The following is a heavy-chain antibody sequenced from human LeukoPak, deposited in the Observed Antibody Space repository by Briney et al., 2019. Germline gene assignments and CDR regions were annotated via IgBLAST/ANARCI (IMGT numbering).Heavy chain of an antibody. J-gene: IGHJ4*02. Sequence: ASVKVSCKASGYTFTGYYMHWVRQAPGQGLEGMGWINPNSGGTNYAQKFQGRVTVTRDTSISTAYMELSRLRSDDTAVYYCARVNFRSVGANAYWGQGTLVTVSS. CDR3: ARVNFRSVGANAY. CDR1: GYTFTGYY. V-gene: IGHV1-2*02. D-gene: IGHD1-26*01. CDR2: INPNSGGT.